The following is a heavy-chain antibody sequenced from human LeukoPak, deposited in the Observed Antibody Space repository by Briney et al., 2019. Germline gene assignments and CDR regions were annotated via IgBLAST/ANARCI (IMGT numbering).Heavy chain of an antibody. CDR1: GYTFTSYG. CDR2: ISAYNGNT. J-gene: IGHJ4*02. V-gene: IGHV1-18*01. CDR3: ARAREDYDYVWGSYPKYYFDY. Sequence: GASVKVSFTASGYTFTSYGISWVRQAPGQGLEWMGWISAYNGNTNYAQKLQGRVTMTTDTSTSTAYMELRSLRSDDTAVYYCARAREDYDYVWGSYPKYYFDYWGQGTLVTVSS. D-gene: IGHD3-16*02.